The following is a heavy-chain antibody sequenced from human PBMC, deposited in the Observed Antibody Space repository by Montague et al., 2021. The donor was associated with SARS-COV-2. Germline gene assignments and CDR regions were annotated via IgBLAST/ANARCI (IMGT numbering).Heavy chain of an antibody. CDR1: GGSIYSSSYY. CDR2: VFYSGST. Sequence: SETLSLTCTVSGGSIYSSSYYWGWIRQPPGKGLEWIGNVFYSGSTYYNPSLKSRVTISVDTSKNQFSLKLSSVTAADTAVYYCARTYYDILTGYYNFDYWGQGTLVTVSS. V-gene: IGHV4-39*07. D-gene: IGHD3-9*01. CDR3: ARTYYDILTGYYNFDY. J-gene: IGHJ4*02.